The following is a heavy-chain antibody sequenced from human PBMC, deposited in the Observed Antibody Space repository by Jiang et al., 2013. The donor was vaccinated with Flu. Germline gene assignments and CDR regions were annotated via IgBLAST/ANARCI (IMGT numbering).Heavy chain of an antibody. D-gene: IGHD3-22*01. Sequence: EWIGSIYYSGTTYXNPSLKSRVTLSVDTSKNQFSLKLSSVTAADTAVYYCARRYYYDNSAYYYYFDHWGQGTLVTVSS. CDR3: ARRYYYDNSAYYYYFDH. V-gene: IGHV4-39*01. CDR2: IYYSGTT. J-gene: IGHJ4*02.